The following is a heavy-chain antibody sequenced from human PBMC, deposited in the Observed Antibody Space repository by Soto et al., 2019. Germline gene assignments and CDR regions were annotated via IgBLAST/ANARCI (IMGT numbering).Heavy chain of an antibody. V-gene: IGHV1-18*04. CDR2: ISAYNGNT. CDR1: GYTFTSYG. J-gene: IGHJ3*02. D-gene: IGHD1-1*01. Sequence: ASVKVSCKASGYTFTSYGISWVRQAPGQGLEGMGWISAYNGNTNYAQKLQGRVTMTTGTSTSTAYMELRSLGSDATAVYYYARGPCAVNGPRDARGFASWGQGTM. CDR3: ARGPCAVNGPRDARGFAS.